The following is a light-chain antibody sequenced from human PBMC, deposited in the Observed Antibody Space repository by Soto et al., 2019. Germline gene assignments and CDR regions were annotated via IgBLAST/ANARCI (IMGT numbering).Light chain of an antibody. Sequence: DIQMTQSPSTLSASVGDRVTITCRASQSISSWLAWYQQKPGKAPKLLIYKASSLESGVPSRFSGSGSGTKSTPTISSLQPDDFATYYCQQYNSYSSTFGQGTKGDIK. CDR3: QQYNSYSST. CDR1: QSISSW. J-gene: IGKJ1*01. CDR2: KAS. V-gene: IGKV1-5*03.